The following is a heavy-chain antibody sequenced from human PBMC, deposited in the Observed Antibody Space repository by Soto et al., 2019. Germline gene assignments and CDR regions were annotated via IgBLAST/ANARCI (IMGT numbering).Heavy chain of an antibody. CDR3: AKDLGYYDFWSGYYEPLDLNGMDV. V-gene: IGHV3-30*18. J-gene: IGHJ6*02. D-gene: IGHD3-3*01. CDR2: ISYDGSNK. CDR1: GFTFSSYG. Sequence: PGGSLRLSCAASGFTFSSYGMHWVRQAPGKGLEWVAVISYDGSNKYYADSVKGRFTISRDNSKNTLYLQMNSLRAEDTAAYYSAKDLGYYDFWSGYYEPLDLNGMDVWGRGTTVTVSS.